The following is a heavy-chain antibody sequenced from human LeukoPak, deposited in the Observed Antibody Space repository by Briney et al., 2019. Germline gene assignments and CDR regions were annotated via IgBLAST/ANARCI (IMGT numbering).Heavy chain of an antibody. Sequence: GGSLRLSCAASGFTFSSYWMHWVRQAPGKGLVWVSRINSDGSSTSYADSVKGRFAISRDNAKNSLYLQMNSLRAEDTAVYYCAREPRAVAGLYYFDYWGQGTLVTVSS. CDR2: INSDGSST. J-gene: IGHJ4*02. CDR3: AREPRAVAGLYYFDY. CDR1: GFTFSSYW. D-gene: IGHD6-19*01. V-gene: IGHV3-74*01.